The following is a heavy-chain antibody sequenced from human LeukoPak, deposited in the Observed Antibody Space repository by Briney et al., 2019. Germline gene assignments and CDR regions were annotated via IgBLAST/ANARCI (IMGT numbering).Heavy chain of an antibody. V-gene: IGHV3-48*01. D-gene: IGHD6-25*01. Sequence: GGSLRLSCAASGFTLSSYSMNWVRQAPGKGLEWVSYISSSSSTIYYADSVKGRFTISRDNAKNSLYLQMNSLRAEDTAVYYCARRSAAKDAFDIWGQGTMVTVSS. CDR1: GFTLSSYS. CDR3: ARRSAAKDAFDI. CDR2: ISSSSSTI. J-gene: IGHJ3*02.